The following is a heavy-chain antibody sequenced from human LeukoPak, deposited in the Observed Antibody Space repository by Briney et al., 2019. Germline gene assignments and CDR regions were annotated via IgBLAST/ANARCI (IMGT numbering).Heavy chain of an antibody. CDR2: ISYSGST. Sequence: PSETLSLTCTVSGGSISTYYWSWIRQPPGRGLEWIGYISYSGSTDYNPSLKSRVTMSVDTSINQFSLKLNSVTAADTAVYYCARDQLGDAVDIWGQGTMVTVSS. D-gene: IGHD3-16*01. J-gene: IGHJ3*02. CDR3: ARDQLGDAVDI. V-gene: IGHV4-59*12. CDR1: GGSISTYY.